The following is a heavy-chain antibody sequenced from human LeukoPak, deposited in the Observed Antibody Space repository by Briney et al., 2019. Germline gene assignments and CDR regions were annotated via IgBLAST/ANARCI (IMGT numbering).Heavy chain of an antibody. V-gene: IGHV1-46*01. CDR2: INPSGGST. J-gene: IGHJ3*02. CDR1: GYTFTSYY. D-gene: IGHD6-19*01. CDR3: ARDPIPQETRGQWLVPVSWAFDI. Sequence: GASVKVSCKASGYTFTSYYMHWVRQAPGQGLEWMGIINPSGGSTSYAQKFQGRVTMTRDTSTSTVYMELSSLRSEDTAVYYCARDPIPQETRGQWLVPVSWAFDIWGQGTMVTVSS.